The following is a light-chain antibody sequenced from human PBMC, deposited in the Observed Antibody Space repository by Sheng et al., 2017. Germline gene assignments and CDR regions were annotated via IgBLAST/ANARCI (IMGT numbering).Light chain of an antibody. V-gene: IGLV2-23*02. CDR3: CSYAGSSAPYV. J-gene: IGLJ1*01. CDR1: SSDVGSYNL. Sequence: QSALTQPASVSGSPGQSITISCTGTSSDVGSYNLVSWYQQHPGKAPKLMIYDVSKRPSGVSNRFSGSKSGNTASLTISGLQAEDEADYYCCSYAGSSAPYVFGNGTKVT. CDR2: DVS.